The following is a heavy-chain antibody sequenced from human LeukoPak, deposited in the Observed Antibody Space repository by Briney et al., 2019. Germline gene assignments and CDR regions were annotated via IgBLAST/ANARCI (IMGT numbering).Heavy chain of an antibody. D-gene: IGHD3-10*01. J-gene: IGHJ5*02. CDR2: IYTSGST. V-gene: IGHV4-4*07. Sequence: SETLSLTCTVSGGSISSYYWSWIRQPAGKVLEWIGRIYTSGSTNYNPSLKSRVTMSVDTSKNQFSLRLSSVNAADTAVYFCAREGTSGGLNWLDPWGQGTLVTVSS. CDR1: GGSISSYY. CDR3: AREGTSGGLNWLDP.